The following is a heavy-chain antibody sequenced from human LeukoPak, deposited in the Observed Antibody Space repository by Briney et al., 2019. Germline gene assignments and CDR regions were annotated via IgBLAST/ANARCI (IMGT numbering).Heavy chain of an antibody. CDR1: GFSFSSYW. J-gene: IGHJ6*03. V-gene: IGHV3-7*01. D-gene: IGHD3-10*01. CDR3: ARLSAYYYGSYFYYYMDV. Sequence: GGSLRLSCEGSGFSFSSYWMTWVRQPPGKGPEWVANIRQDESERYSADSVKGRFTISRDNAKKSVYLYMSSLRAEDTALYYCARLSAYYYGSYFYYYMDVWGKGTTVTVSS. CDR2: IRQDESER.